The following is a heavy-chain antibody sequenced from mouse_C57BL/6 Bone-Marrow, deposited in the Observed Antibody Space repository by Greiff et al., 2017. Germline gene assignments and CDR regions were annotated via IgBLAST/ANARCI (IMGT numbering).Heavy chain of an antibody. J-gene: IGHJ3*01. CDR1: GFTFSDYG. V-gene: IGHV5-17*01. CDR2: ISSGSSTI. Sequence: EVNLVESGGGLVKPGGSLKLSCAASGFTFSDYGMHWVRQAPEKGLEWVAYISSGSSTIYYADTVKGRFTISRDNDKNTLFLQMTSLRSEDTAMYYCAVAYYSNYVPWFAYWGQGTLVTVSA. CDR3: AVAYYSNYVPWFAY. D-gene: IGHD2-5*01.